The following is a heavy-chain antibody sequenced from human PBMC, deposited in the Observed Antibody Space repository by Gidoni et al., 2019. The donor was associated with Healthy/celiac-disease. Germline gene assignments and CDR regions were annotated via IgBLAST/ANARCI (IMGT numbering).Heavy chain of an antibody. CDR1: GFTFSSYS. D-gene: IGHD2-2*01. J-gene: IGHJ1*01. CDR3: ARDYRDYLGYCSSTSCASEYFQH. V-gene: IGHV3-21*01. CDR2: ISSSSSYI. Sequence: EVQLVESGGGLVKPGGSLRLSCAASGFTFSSYSLHWFRQAPGKGLEWVSSISSSSSYIYDADSVKGRVTISRDNAKNALYLQMNSLRAEDTAVYYCARDYRDYLGYCSSTSCASEYFQHWGQGTLVTVSS.